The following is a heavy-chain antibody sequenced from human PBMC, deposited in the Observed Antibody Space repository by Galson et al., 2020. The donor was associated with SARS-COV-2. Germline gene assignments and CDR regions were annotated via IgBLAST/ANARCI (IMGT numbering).Heavy chain of an antibody. V-gene: IGHV4-34*01. Sequence: SETLSLTCAVYGGSFSGYSWTWIRQPPGKGLEWIGEINFGGTTNYSPSPRSRVTVSVDTSKNQFSLNLRSVTAADTALYYCARGHRGVVPSPVLGLGPYYSYYYMEVWGKGTTVTVSS. J-gene: IGHJ6*03. CDR1: GGSFSGYS. CDR2: INFGGTT. CDR3: ARGHRGVVPSPVLGLGPYYSYYYMEV. D-gene: IGHD3-10*01.